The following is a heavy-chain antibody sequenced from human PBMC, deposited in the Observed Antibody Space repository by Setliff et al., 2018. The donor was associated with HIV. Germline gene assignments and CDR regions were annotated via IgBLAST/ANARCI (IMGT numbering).Heavy chain of an antibody. CDR1: GYTFLNYG. D-gene: IGHD3-3*01. CDR2: INPKSGGT. J-gene: IGHJ4*02. V-gene: IGHV1-2*02. Sequence: GASVKVSCKASGYTFLNYGISWVRQTPGRGLEWMGWINPKSGGTNYAQKFQGRVTMSSDTSISTAYMELGRLRSDDTAVYYCAALTGVKSFDFLEYLLYDYWGQGTQVTVSS. CDR3: AALTGVKSFDFLEYLLYDY.